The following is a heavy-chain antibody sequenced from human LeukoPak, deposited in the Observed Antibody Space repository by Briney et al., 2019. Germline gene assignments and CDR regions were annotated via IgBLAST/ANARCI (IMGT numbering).Heavy chain of an antibody. Sequence: GSSVKVSCKASGGTFSSYAISWVRQAPGQGLEWMGGIIPIFGTANYAQKFQGRLTMTTDTSTSAAYLELRSLRSDDTAVYYCARADKAAQWLGRSPFDYWGQGTLVTVSS. D-gene: IGHD6-19*01. CDR1: GGTFSSYA. CDR3: ARADKAAQWLGRSPFDY. J-gene: IGHJ4*02. CDR2: IIPIFGTA. V-gene: IGHV1-69*05.